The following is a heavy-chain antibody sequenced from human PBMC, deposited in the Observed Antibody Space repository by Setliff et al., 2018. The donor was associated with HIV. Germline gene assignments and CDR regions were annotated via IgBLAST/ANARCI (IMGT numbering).Heavy chain of an antibody. D-gene: IGHD3-9*01. CDR3: ARQTSRYITPSPPDY. V-gene: IGHV5-51*01. CDR1: GYGFSNYW. J-gene: IGHJ4*02. CDR2: IYPGDSDT. Sequence: PGESLKISCKGSGYGFSNYWLAWVRQTPGKGLEWMGIIYPGDSDTRYSPSFQGQVTFSADKSINTAYLQWGSLKASDTGIYFCARQTSRYITPSPPDYWGQGTLVTVSS.